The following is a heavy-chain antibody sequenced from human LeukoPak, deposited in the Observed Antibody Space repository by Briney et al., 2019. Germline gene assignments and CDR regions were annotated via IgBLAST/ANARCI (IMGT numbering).Heavy chain of an antibody. CDR2: ISGSGGST. J-gene: IGHJ4*02. CDR3: AKDLILMVTTSPFDY. CDR1: GFTFSSYA. Sequence: GGSLRLSCAASGFTFSSYAMSWVRQAPVKGLEWVSAISGSGGSTYCADSVKGRFTISRDNSKNTLYLQMNSLRAEDTAVYYCAKDLILMVTTSPFDYWGQGTLVTVSS. V-gene: IGHV3-23*01. D-gene: IGHD2-21*02.